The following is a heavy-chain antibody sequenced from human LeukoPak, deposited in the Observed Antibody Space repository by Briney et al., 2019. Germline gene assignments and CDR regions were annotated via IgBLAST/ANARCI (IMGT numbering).Heavy chain of an antibody. J-gene: IGHJ4*02. Sequence: GASVKVSCKASGGTFSSYTISWVRQAPGQGLEWMGWINPNSGGTKYAQKFQGRVTMTRDTSISTAYMELSRLRSDDTAVYYCARAPANYDYVWGSYREYYFDYWGQGTLVTVSS. CDR2: INPNSGGT. CDR1: GGTFSSYT. CDR3: ARAPANYDYVWGSYREYYFDY. V-gene: IGHV1-2*02. D-gene: IGHD3-16*02.